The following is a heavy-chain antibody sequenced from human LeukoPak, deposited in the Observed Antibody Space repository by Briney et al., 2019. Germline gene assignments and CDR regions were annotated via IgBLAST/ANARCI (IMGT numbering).Heavy chain of an antibody. D-gene: IGHD4/OR15-4a*01. J-gene: IGHJ3*01. CDR2: ISSGSSYI. CDR3: ARYGGNAFDV. CDR1: GFTFSSYN. Sequence: GGSLRLSCAASGFTFSSYNMNWVRQAPGKGLEWVSSISSGSSYIYYADSVEGRFTISRDNAKNSLYLQMNSLRAEDTALHYCARYGGNAFDVWGQGTMVTVSS. V-gene: IGHV3-21*01.